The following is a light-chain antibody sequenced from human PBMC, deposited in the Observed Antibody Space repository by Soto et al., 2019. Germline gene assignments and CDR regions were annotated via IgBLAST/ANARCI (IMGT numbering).Light chain of an antibody. V-gene: IGLV1-51*02. CDR2: END. CDR1: TSNIRNNY. J-gene: IGLJ3*02. CDR3: RTWDTSLSSGV. Sequence: QSVLTQPPSVSAAPGQKVTISCSGSTSNIRNNYVSWYQQLPGTAPKLLIYENDKRPSGIPDRFSGSKSGASATLGITGLQTGDEADYYCRTWDTSLSSGVFGGGTKVTVL.